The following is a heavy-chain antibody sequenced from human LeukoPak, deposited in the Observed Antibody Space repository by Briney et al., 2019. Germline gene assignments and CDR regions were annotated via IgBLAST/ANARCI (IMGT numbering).Heavy chain of an antibody. V-gene: IGHV3-30-3*01. D-gene: IGHD3-22*01. J-gene: IGHJ4*02. CDR1: GFTFSSYA. Sequence: PGGSLRLSCAASGFTFSSYAMHWVRQAPGKGLEWVAVISYDGSNKYYADSVKGRFTISRDNSKNTLYLQMNSLRAEDTAVYYCASPDTYYDSSGYDMPFDFWGQGTLVTVSS. CDR2: ISYDGSNK. CDR3: ASPDTYYDSSGYDMPFDF.